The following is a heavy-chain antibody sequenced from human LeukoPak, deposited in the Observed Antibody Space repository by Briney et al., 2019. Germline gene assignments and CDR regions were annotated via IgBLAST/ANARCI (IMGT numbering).Heavy chain of an antibody. CDR3: AKDGIVGARSYYYYYMDV. J-gene: IGHJ6*03. D-gene: IGHD1-26*01. CDR1: GFTFSSYG. V-gene: IGHV3-30*02. CDR2: IRYDGSNK. Sequence: PGRSLRLSCAASGFTFSSYGMHWVRQAPGKGLEWVAFIRYDGSNKYYADSVKGRFTISRDNSKNTLYLQMNSLRAEDTAVYYCAKDGIVGARSYYYYYMDVWGKGTTVTISS.